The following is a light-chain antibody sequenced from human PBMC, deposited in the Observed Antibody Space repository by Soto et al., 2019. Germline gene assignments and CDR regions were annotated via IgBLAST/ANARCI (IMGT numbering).Light chain of an antibody. Sequence: QPASVSGSPGQSITISCTGTSSDVGGFNYVSWYQQHPGKAPKLMIYDVSNRPSGVSNRFSGSKSGNTASLTISGLQAEDEADYYCSSYTSSSTYVFGTGTKVTVL. J-gene: IGLJ1*01. V-gene: IGLV2-14*01. CDR3: SSYTSSSTYV. CDR2: DVS. CDR1: SSDVGGFNY.